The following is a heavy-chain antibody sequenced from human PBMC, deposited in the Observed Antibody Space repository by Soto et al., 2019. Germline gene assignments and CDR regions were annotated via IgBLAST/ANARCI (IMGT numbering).Heavy chain of an antibody. CDR3: ARHYGSALEAGRFDP. D-gene: IGHD3-10*01. CDR2: IYYSGST. Sequence: PSETLSLTCTVSGGSVSSGSYYWSWIRQPPGKGLEWIGYIYYSGSTNYNPSLKSRVTISVDTSKNQFSLKLSSVTAADTAVYYCARHYGSALEAGRFDPWGQGTLVTVSS. CDR1: GGSVSSGSYY. J-gene: IGHJ5*02. V-gene: IGHV4-61*01.